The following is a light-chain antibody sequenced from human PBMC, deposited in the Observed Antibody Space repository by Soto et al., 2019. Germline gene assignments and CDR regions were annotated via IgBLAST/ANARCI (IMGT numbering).Light chain of an antibody. CDR3: MQAVQSVLIS. Sequence: DIAVTQSPLSLPVTPGEPASITCRSSQSLLHRNGYNYLDWYLQRPGQSPQLLIYLGSNRASGVPDRFSGSGSGTFFTLTISRVEAEDIGVYYCMQAVQSVLISFGQGTRLEIK. J-gene: IGKJ5*01. V-gene: IGKV2-28*01. CDR1: QSLLHRNGYNY. CDR2: LGS.